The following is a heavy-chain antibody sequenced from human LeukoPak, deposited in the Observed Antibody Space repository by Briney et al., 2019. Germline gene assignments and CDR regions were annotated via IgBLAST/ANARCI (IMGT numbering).Heavy chain of an antibody. V-gene: IGHV4-38-2*02. CDR3: ARDRFYDILTGYYNPLFDY. CDR1: GYSISSGYY. CDR2: IYYSGST. J-gene: IGHJ4*02. D-gene: IGHD3-9*01. Sequence: SETLSLTCTVSGYSISSGYYWGWIRQPPGKGLEWIGSIYYSGSTYYNPSLKSRVTISVDTSKNQFSLKLSSVTAADTAVYYCARDRFYDILTGYYNPLFDYWGQGTLVTVSS.